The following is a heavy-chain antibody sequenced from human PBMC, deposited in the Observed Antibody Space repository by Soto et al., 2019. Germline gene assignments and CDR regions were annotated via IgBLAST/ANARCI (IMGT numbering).Heavy chain of an antibody. CDR1: GFTFSSYG. V-gene: IGHV3-30*18. Sequence: LRLSCAASGFTFSSYGMHWVRQAPGKGLEWVAVISYDGSNKYYADSVKGRFTISRDNSKNTLYLQMNSLRAEDTAVYYCAKSRVVVPAAAPFDYWGQGTLVTVSS. D-gene: IGHD2-2*01. CDR3: AKSRVVVPAAAPFDY. J-gene: IGHJ4*02. CDR2: ISYDGSNK.